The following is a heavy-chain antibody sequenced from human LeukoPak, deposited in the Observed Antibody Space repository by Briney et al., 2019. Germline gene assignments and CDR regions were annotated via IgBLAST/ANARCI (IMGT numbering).Heavy chain of an antibody. Sequence: SETLSLTCTVSGGSISSYYWSWIRQPPGKGLEWIGYIYYSGSTNYNPSLKSRVTISVDTSKNQFSLKLSSVTAADTAVYYCARKGDRGSAGFFDCWGQGTLVTVSS. V-gene: IGHV4-59*01. CDR3: ARKGDRGSAGFFDC. CDR2: IYYSGST. J-gene: IGHJ4*02. CDR1: GGSISSYY. D-gene: IGHD1-26*01.